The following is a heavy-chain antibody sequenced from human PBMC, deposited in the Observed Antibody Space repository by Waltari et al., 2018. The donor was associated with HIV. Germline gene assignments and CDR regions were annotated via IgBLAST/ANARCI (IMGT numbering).Heavy chain of an antibody. J-gene: IGHJ4*02. D-gene: IGHD3-10*01. CDR2: VIPMSGTA. V-gene: IGHV1-69*08. Sequence: QVQLVQSGTEVRTPGSSVKVSCKASGGSFTSYSIHWVRQAPGQGLEWMGRVIPMSGTAMKAQKFQARVTISADKSTITAYMELTSLRTEDTAVYYCASARETMGVDFDFWGQGTLVTVSS. CDR3: ASARETMGVDFDF. CDR1: GGSFTSYS.